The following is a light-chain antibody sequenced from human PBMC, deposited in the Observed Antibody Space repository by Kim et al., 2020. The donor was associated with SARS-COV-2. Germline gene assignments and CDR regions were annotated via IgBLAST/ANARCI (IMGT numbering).Light chain of an antibody. CDR3: QQRSNWPPLT. J-gene: IGKJ4*01. Sequence: SPGERAALSCRASQSVSSYLAWYQQKPGQAPRLLIDDASNRATGIPARFSGSGSGTDFTLTSSSLEPEDFAVYYCQQRSNWPPLTFGGGTKVDIK. V-gene: IGKV3-11*01. CDR1: QSVSSY. CDR2: DAS.